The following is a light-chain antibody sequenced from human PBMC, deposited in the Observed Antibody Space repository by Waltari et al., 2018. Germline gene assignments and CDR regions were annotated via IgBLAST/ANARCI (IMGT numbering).Light chain of an antibody. Sequence: EIVLTQSPGTLSLSPGERATLSCRASQSVSRTLAWYQQTPGQAPRLLIYDASSRATGSPDRVSGSGSGTDFSLTISRLEPEDFAVYYCQKYGTLPATFGRGTKVEIK. CDR3: QKYGTLPAT. V-gene: IGKV3-20*01. CDR2: DAS. CDR1: QSVSRT. J-gene: IGKJ1*01.